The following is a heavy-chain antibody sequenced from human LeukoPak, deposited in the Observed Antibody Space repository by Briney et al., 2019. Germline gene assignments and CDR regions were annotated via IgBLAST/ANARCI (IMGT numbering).Heavy chain of an antibody. CDR1: GGSISSSSYY. Sequence: SETLSLTCTVSGGSISSSSYYRGWIRQPPGKGLEWIGSIYYSGSTYYNPSLKSRVTISVDTSKNQFSLKLSSVTAADTAVYYCASYCSSTSCLRRAFDIWGQGTMVTVSS. D-gene: IGHD2-2*01. J-gene: IGHJ3*02. V-gene: IGHV4-39*01. CDR3: ASYCSSTSCLRRAFDI. CDR2: IYYSGST.